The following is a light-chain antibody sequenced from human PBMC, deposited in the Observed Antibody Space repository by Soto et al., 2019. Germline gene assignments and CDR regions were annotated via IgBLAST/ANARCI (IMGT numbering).Light chain of an antibody. CDR1: HSISSW. V-gene: IGKV1-5*01. CDR2: DAS. J-gene: IGKJ1*01. Sequence: DIQMTQSPSTLSASVGDRVTITCRASHSISSWLAWYQQKPGKAPKLLIYDASSLESGVPSRFSGSGSGTEFTLTISSLQPDDFATYYCHQYNSYSPWTFGQGTKVDI. CDR3: HQYNSYSPWT.